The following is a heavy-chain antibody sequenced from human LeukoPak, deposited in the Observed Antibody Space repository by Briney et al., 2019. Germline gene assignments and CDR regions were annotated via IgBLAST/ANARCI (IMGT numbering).Heavy chain of an antibody. Sequence: SETLSLTCTVSGGSISSYYWSWIRQPPGKGLEWTGYVYYSGSTYYNPSLKSRVTISVDTSKNQFSLKLSSVTAADTAVYYCAGRVVVAAISDIDAFDIWGQGTMVTVSS. CDR2: VYYSGST. CDR1: GGSISSYY. CDR3: AGRVVVAAISDIDAFDI. V-gene: IGHV4-59*12. D-gene: IGHD2-15*01. J-gene: IGHJ3*02.